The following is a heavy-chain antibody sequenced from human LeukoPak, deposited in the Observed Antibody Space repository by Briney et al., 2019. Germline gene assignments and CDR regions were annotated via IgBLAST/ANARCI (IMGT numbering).Heavy chain of an antibody. D-gene: IGHD3-10*01. CDR2: IKSKTDGGTT. CDR1: GFTFSNAW. Sequence: GGSLRLSCAASGFTFSNAWMSWVRQAPGKGLEWVGRIKSKTDGGTTDYAAPVKGRFTISRDDSTNTLNLQMNSLKTEDTAVYYCTTSPLWFGEPRARNDYWGQGTLVTVSS. CDR3: TTSPLWFGEPRARNDY. V-gene: IGHV3-15*01. J-gene: IGHJ4*02.